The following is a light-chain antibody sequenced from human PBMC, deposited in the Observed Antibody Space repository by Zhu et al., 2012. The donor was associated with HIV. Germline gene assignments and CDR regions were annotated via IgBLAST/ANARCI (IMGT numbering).Light chain of an antibody. CDR3: QQYNNWPST. J-gene: IGKJ1*01. Sequence: PGERATVSCRASQSVGTNLAWYQQKPGQVPRLLISRASTRATGIPDRFSGSGSGTDFTLTISSLQSEDFAVYYCQQYNNWPSTFGQGTKVE. CDR2: RAS. V-gene: IGKV3D-15*01. CDR1: QSVGTN.